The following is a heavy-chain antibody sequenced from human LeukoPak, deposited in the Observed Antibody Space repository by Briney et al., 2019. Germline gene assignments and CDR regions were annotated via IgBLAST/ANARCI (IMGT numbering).Heavy chain of an antibody. D-gene: IGHD3-3*01. CDR1: GFTFSSYA. CDR2: ISYDGSNK. Sequence: GGSLRLSCAASGFTFSSYAMHWVRQAPGKGLEWVAVISYDGSNKYYADSVKGRFTISRDYSKNTLYLQMNSLRAEDTAVYYCARDSWAVYYDFWGGMDVWGKGTTVTVSS. CDR3: ARDSWAVYYDFWGGMDV. V-gene: IGHV3-30-3*01. J-gene: IGHJ6*04.